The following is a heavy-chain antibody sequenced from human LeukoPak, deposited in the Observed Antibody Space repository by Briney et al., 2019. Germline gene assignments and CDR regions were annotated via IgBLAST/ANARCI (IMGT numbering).Heavy chain of an antibody. D-gene: IGHD5-24*01. CDR2: IYRGDAT. CDR3: VNEAPGTTIYY. Sequence: GGSLRLSCAASGFTVSGNYMSWVRQAPGKGLEWVSVIYRGDATYYADSVKGRFTISRDSSENTVYLQMDSLRADDTSVYYCVNEAPGTTIYYWGQGTLVTVSS. V-gene: IGHV3-66*01. J-gene: IGHJ4*02. CDR1: GFTVSGNY.